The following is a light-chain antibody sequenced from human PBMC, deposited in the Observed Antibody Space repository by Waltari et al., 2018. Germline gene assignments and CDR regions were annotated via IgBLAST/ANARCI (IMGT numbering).Light chain of an antibody. CDR3: LLYMGSGIWV. J-gene: IGLJ3*02. V-gene: IGLV8-61*01. CDR2: KAN. Sequence: QTVVTQEPSLSVSPGGTVTLTCALSSGSLSTTSYASWYQQTPGQAPRTLMCKANTRSSGVPARFSGSILGNKAALTITGAQADDESEYYCLLYMGSGIWVFGGGTKVTVL. CDR1: SGSLSTTSY.